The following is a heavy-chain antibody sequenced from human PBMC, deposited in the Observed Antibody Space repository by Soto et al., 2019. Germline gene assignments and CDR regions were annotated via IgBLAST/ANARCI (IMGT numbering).Heavy chain of an antibody. CDR3: ATLASGFGVAVDASDI. CDR1: GFTFSSYW. J-gene: IGHJ3*02. D-gene: IGHD3-3*01. V-gene: IGHV3-7*05. Sequence: PGGSLRLSCAASGFTFSSYWMSWVRQAPGKGLEWVANIKQDGSEKYYVDSVKGRFTISRDNAKNSLYLQMNSLSAEDTAVYYCATLASGFGVAVDASDICDKGTMVTVAS. CDR2: IKQDGSEK.